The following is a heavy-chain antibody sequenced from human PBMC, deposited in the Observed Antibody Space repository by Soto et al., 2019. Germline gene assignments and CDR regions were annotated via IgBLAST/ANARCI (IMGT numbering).Heavy chain of an antibody. D-gene: IGHD3-22*01. Sequence: PSETLSLTCTVSGGSISSYYWSWILQPPGKGLEWIGYIYYSGSTNYNPSLKSRVTISVDTSKNQFSLKLSSVTAADTAVYYCARSLAPTYYYDSSGYYGYWGQGTLVTVSS. CDR1: GGSISSYY. V-gene: IGHV4-59*01. J-gene: IGHJ4*02. CDR2: IYYSGST. CDR3: ARSLAPTYYYDSSGYYGY.